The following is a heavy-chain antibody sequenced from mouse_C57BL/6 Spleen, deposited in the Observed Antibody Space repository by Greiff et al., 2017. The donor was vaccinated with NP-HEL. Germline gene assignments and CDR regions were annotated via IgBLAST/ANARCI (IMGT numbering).Heavy chain of an antibody. D-gene: IGHD2-5*01. CDR3: ARAYSNYDWYFDV. J-gene: IGHJ1*03. CDR1: GYSITSGYD. Sequence: VQLKESGPGMVKPSQSLSLTCTVTGYSITSGYDWHWIRHFPGNKLEWMGYISYSGSTNYNPSLKSRISITHDTSKNHFFLKLNSVTTEDTATYYCARAYSNYDWYFDVWGTGTTVTVSS. CDR2: ISYSGST. V-gene: IGHV3-1*01.